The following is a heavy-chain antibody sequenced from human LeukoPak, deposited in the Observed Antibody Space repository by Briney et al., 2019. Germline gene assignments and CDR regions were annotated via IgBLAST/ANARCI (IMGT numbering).Heavy chain of an antibody. Sequence: GGSLRLSCAASGFAFSSYNMNWVRQAPGKGLEWLSYIGSSGSPTHYADSVGGRFTISRDNAKNSLYLQMNSLRDEDTAVYFCARRPYSDTSGRLSDVWGQGTTVTVSS. V-gene: IGHV3-48*02. CDR1: GFAFSSYN. D-gene: IGHD3-22*01. CDR2: IGSSGSPT. J-gene: IGHJ6*02. CDR3: ARRPYSDTSGRLSDV.